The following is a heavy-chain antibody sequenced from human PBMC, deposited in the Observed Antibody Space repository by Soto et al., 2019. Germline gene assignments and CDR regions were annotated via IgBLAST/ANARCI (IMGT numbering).Heavy chain of an antibody. CDR1: GFSFTNDW. Sequence: PGESLKISCQSFGFSFTNDWIARVPQMPDKRLEWLGIIYPSDSDTKCSPSFQGQATISVDKSISTAYLLWSSLKDSDIAMYYCAKGLFLQCYGMDVWGQGTTVTVSS. D-gene: IGHD4-4*01. CDR3: AKGLFLQCYGMDV. J-gene: IGHJ6*02. CDR2: IYPSDSDT. V-gene: IGHV5-51*01.